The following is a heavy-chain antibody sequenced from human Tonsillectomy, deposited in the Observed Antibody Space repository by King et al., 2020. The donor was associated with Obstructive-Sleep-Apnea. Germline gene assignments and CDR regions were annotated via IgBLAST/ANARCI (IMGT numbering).Heavy chain of an antibody. D-gene: IGHD1-26*01. CDR3: ARVGIVGPTRFDYSGLDV. CDR1: GGSISSRSYY. CDR2: IYYTGST. J-gene: IGHJ6*02. Sequence: VQLQESGPGLVKPSQTLSLTCTVSGGSISSRSYYWSWIRQPPGEGLEWIGFIYYTGSTYYNPSVKSRVSISVDTSKNQFSLRLSSVTAADTAVYYCARVGIVGPTRFDYSGLDVWGQGTTVTVSS. V-gene: IGHV4-30-4*01.